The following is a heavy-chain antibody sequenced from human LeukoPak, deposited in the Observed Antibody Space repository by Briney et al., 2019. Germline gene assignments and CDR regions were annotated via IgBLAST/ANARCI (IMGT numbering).Heavy chain of an antibody. CDR1: GFTFSSYG. CDR2: ISYDGSNK. J-gene: IGHJ4*02. V-gene: IGHV3-30*03. Sequence: GGSLRLSCAASGFTFSSYGMHWVRQAPGKGLEWVAVISYDGSNKYYADSVKGRFTISRDNSKNTLYLQMNSLRVEDTAVYYCARARLYSSGWYYFDYWGQGTLVTASS. D-gene: IGHD6-19*01. CDR3: ARARLYSSGWYYFDY.